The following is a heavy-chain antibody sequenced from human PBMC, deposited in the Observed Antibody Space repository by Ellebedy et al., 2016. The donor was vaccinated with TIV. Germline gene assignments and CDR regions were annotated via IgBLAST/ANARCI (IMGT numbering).Heavy chain of an antibody. Sequence: GESLKISCAASGFTVSSHSYMSWVRQAPGKGLEWVSVTYSGGTTYYADSVKGRFTVSRDNSKNTLYLQMNSLRAEDTALYYCASGVGFFDYWGQGTLVTVSS. J-gene: IGHJ4*02. CDR3: ASGVGFFDY. V-gene: IGHV3-66*01. CDR2: TYSGGTT. CDR1: GFTVSSHSY. D-gene: IGHD3-3*01.